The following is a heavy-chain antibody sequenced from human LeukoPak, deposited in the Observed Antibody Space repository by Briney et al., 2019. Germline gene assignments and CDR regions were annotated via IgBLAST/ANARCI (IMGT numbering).Heavy chain of an antibody. CDR1: GGTFSGYY. Sequence: SETLSLTCAVYGGTFSGYYWSWIRQPPGKGLEWIGEINHSGSTNYNPSLKSRVTISVDTSKNQFSLKLSSVTAADTVVYYCAREGGGRTGYYYYYYMDVWGKGTTVTVSS. J-gene: IGHJ6*03. V-gene: IGHV4-34*01. CDR3: AREGGGRTGYYYYYYMDV. D-gene: IGHD2-15*01. CDR2: INHSGST.